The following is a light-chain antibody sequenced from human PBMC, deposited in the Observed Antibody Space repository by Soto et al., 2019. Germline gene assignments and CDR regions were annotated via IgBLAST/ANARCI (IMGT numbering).Light chain of an antibody. CDR2: GAS. CDR3: QQRSNWLIS. J-gene: IGKJ3*01. Sequence: IVLTPSPGTLSFSPWEGATLSVRSSQSVSSNFLAWYQQRPGQSPRLLIYGASNRATGIPDRFSGSGSGTDFTLTISGLEPEDFAVYYCQQRSNWLISFGPGTKVDIK. CDR1: QSVSSNF. V-gene: IGKV3D-20*02.